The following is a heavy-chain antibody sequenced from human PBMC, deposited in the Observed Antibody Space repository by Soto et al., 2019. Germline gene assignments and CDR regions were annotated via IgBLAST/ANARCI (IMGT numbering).Heavy chain of an antibody. Sequence: QVQLVQSGAEVKKPGSSVTVSCKASGGTFSSYTISWVRQAPGQGLEWMGGIISIFGTANYAQKFQARVRIIADESTSSAYMELRSLRSEDKAGYSCARGSRRWLPLGYFDLWGRGTLVTVSS. CDR2: IISIFGTA. V-gene: IGHV1-69*12. D-gene: IGHD5-12*01. CDR3: ARGSRRWLPLGYFDL. CDR1: GGTFSSYT. J-gene: IGHJ2*01.